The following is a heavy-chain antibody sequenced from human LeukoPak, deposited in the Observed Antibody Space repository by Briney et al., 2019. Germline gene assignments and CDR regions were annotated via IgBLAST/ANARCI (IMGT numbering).Heavy chain of an antibody. V-gene: IGHV4-4*07. CDR1: GDSINSYY. J-gene: IGHJ6*02. CDR3: ARVGIGAAANYGMDV. D-gene: IGHD6-13*01. Sequence: PSETLSLTCTVSGDSINSYYWSWIRQPAGKGLEWIGSIYTSGSTNYNPSLKGRVTMSVDTPKNQFSLKLSSVAAADTAVYYCARVGIGAAANYGMDVWGQGTTVTVSS. CDR2: IYTSGST.